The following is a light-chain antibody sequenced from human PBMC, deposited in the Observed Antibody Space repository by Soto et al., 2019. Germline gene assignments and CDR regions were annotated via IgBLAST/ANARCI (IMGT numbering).Light chain of an antibody. J-gene: IGLJ1*01. CDR1: SSDVGGYNY. V-gene: IGLV2-14*01. Sequence: QSALTQPASVSGSPGQSITISCTGTSSDVGGYNYVSWYQQLPGKAPKLMIFDVSARPSGVSDRFSGSKSGNTASLTISGLQPEDEADYYCCSYSTSSALPYVFGTGTKLTVL. CDR2: DVS. CDR3: CSYSTSSALPYV.